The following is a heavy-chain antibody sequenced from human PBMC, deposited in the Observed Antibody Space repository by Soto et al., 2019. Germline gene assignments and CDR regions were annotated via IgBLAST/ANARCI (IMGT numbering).Heavy chain of an antibody. CDR2: IYYSGST. Sequence: QVQLQETGPGMVKPSQTLSLTCTVSGGSISSGGYYWSWIRQHQGKGLEWIGYIYYSGSTYYNPSLKSRVIISVDTAKSQFSLKLSSVTASDTAVYYCARSAAAQHSDYWGQVTLVTVSS. CDR3: ARSAAAQHSDY. J-gene: IGHJ4*02. V-gene: IGHV4-31*03. D-gene: IGHD6-13*01. CDR1: GGSISSGGYY.